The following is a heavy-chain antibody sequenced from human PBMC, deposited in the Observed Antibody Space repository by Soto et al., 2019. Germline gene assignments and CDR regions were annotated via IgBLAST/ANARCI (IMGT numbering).Heavy chain of an antibody. D-gene: IGHD3-22*01. V-gene: IGHV4-31*03. J-gene: IGHJ6*02. Sequence: PSETLSLTCTVSGGSISSGGYYWSWIRQHPGKGLEWIGYIYYSGSTYYNPSLKSRVTISVDTSKDQFSLKLSSVTAADTAVYYCAKSDRDGRYYYYYGMDVWGQGTTVTVSS. CDR2: IYYSGST. CDR1: GGSISSGGYY. CDR3: AKSDRDGRYYYYYGMDV.